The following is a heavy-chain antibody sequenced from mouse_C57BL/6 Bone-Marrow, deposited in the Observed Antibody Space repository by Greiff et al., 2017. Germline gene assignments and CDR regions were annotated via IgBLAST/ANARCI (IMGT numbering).Heavy chain of an antibody. D-gene: IGHD2-4*01. CDR2: IYPGSGNT. CDR1: GYTFTDYY. Sequence: VQLQQSGAELVRPGGSVKLSCKASGYTFTDYYINWVKQRPGQGLEWIASIYPGSGNTYYNEKFKGKATLTAEKSSSTAYMQLSSLTSEDSAVYFCARERLPRFDYWGQGTTLTVSS. V-gene: IGHV1-76*01. J-gene: IGHJ2*01. CDR3: ARERLPRFDY.